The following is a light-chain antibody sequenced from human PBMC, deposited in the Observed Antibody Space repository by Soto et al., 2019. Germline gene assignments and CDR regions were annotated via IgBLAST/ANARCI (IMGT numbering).Light chain of an antibody. V-gene: IGKV1-27*01. CDR2: GAS. J-gene: IGKJ1*01. CDR1: QGIYKY. CDR3: QQYTNTNNPWM. Sequence: DIQMTQSPSSLSASVGDRVTITCRASQGIYKYLAWYQQKPGKVPKVLIYGASTLQSGVPSRFSGAGSGTEFTLIISGLQPEDSATYYCQQYTNTNNPWMFGQGTKVEI.